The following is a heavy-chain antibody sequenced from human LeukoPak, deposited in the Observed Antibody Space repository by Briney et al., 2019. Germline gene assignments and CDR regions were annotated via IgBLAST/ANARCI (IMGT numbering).Heavy chain of an antibody. CDR1: GFTFSSYA. J-gene: IGHJ4*02. Sequence: PGGSLRLSCAASGFTFSSYAMHWVRQAPGKGLEWVAFIRHDGSNKYYADSVKGRFTISRDNSKNTLYLQMNSLRTEDTAVYYCAKVGGGGITIFGEDYWGQGTLVTVSS. CDR3: AKVGGGGITIFGEDY. D-gene: IGHD3-3*01. CDR2: IRHDGSNK. V-gene: IGHV3-30*02.